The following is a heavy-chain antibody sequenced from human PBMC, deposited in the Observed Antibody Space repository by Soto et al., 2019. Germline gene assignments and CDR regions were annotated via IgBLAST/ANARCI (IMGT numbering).Heavy chain of an antibody. D-gene: IGHD3-10*01. J-gene: IGHJ6*02. V-gene: IGHV1-69*01. CDR2: IIPLFGTT. Sequence: QVQVVQSGVEVRRPGSSVKASCKASGDTFKNCIISWVRQAPGQGLEWMGGIIPLFGTTDFVQRFQGRLTITTDESTTTAYMELSRLRSEDTATYYCAAELGFGKLSVVWGQGTTVIVSS. CDR1: GDTFKNCI. CDR3: AAELGFGKLSVV.